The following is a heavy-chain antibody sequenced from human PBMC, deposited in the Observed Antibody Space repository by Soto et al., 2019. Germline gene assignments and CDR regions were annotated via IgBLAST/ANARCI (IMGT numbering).Heavy chain of an antibody. Sequence: ASVKVSCKASGGTFSSYAISWVRQAPGQGLEWMGGIIPIFGTANYAQKFQGRVTITADKSTSTAYMELSSLRSEDTAVYYCARDTLPXTRAIFGVVPYYYGMDVWGQGTTVTVSS. CDR3: ARDTLPXTRAIFGVVPYYYGMDV. V-gene: IGHV1-69*06. D-gene: IGHD3-3*01. J-gene: IGHJ6*02. CDR1: GGTFSSYA. CDR2: IIPIFGTA.